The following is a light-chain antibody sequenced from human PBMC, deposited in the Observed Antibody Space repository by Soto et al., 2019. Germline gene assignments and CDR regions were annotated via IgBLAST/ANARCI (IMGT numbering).Light chain of an antibody. Sequence: DIPMTQSPSTLSASVGDRVTITCRASQSIIRWLAWYQQKPGKAPNLLIYDASKLESGVPSRFSGSESGTEFTEFTLTINGLQPDDSATYFCQQYDSIPFTFGGGTKVEIK. CDR1: QSIIRW. CDR3: QQYDSIPFT. CDR2: DAS. V-gene: IGKV1-5*01. J-gene: IGKJ4*01.